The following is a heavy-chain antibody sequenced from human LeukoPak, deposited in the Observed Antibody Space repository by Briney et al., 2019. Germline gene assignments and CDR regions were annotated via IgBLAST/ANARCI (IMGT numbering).Heavy chain of an antibody. D-gene: IGHD3-22*01. CDR3: AKPTYDSSGYYFDY. Sequence: GGSLRLSCAASGFTFSSYGMHWVRQAPGKGLEWVAVISYDGSNKYYADSVKGRFTISRDNSKNTLYPQMNSLRAEDTAVYYCAKPTYDSSGYYFDYWGQGTLVTVSS. V-gene: IGHV3-30*18. J-gene: IGHJ4*02. CDR1: GFTFSSYG. CDR2: ISYDGSNK.